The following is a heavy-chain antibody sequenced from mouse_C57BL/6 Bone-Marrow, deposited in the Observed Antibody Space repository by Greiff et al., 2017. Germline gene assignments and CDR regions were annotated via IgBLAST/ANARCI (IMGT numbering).Heavy chain of an antibody. CDR3: ARSDTRAMDY. J-gene: IGHJ4*01. V-gene: IGHV1-80*01. CDR2: IYPGDGDT. D-gene: IGHD1-1*01. CDR1: GYAFSSYW. Sequence: QVQLKESGAELVKPGASVKISCTASGYAFSSYWMNWVKQRPGTGLEWIGQIYPGDGDTNYNGKFKGKATLTADKSSSAAYMQLSSLDSEDSAVYFCARSDTRAMDYWGQGTTVTVSS.